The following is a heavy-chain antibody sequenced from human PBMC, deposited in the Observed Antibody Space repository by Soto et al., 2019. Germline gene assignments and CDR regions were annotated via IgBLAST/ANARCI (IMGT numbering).Heavy chain of an antibody. J-gene: IGHJ4*02. V-gene: IGHV1-69*02. CDR2: IIPILGIA. CDR3: ARGPRSGSYGNFDY. Sequence: GASVKVSCKASGGTFSSYTISWVRLAPGQGLEWIGRIIPILGIANYAQKFQGRVTITADKSTSTAYMELSSLRSEDTAVYYCARGPRSGSYGNFDYWGQGTLVTVSS. D-gene: IGHD4-17*01. CDR1: GGTFSSYT.